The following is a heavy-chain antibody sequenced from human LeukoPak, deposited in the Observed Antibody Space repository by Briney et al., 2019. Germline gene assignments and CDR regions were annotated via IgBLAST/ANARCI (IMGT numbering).Heavy chain of an antibody. CDR1: GFTFSDFY. J-gene: IGHJ5*02. Sequence: GGSLRLSCAASGFTFSDFYMSWIRQAPGRGLEWVSYISSSGSTIYYADSVKGRFTISRDNAKNTLNLQMNSLRAEDTAVYYCARDLGQYYDTSDNWFDPWGQGTLVTVSS. CDR3: ARDLGQYYDTSDNWFDP. D-gene: IGHD3-22*01. CDR2: ISSSGSTI. V-gene: IGHV3-11*04.